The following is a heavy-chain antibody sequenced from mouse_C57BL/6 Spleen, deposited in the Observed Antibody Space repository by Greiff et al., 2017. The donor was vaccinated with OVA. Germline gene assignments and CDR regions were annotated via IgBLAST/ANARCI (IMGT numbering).Heavy chain of an antibody. CDR3: AIYGSSYWYFDV. Sequence: VQLQQSGPELVKPGASVKISCKASGYTFTDYYMNWVKQSHGKSLEWIGDINPNNGGTSYNQKFKGKATLTVDKSSSTAYMELRSLTSEDSAVYYCAIYGSSYWYFDVWGTGTTVTVSS. J-gene: IGHJ1*03. CDR2: INPNNGGT. V-gene: IGHV1-26*01. D-gene: IGHD1-1*01. CDR1: GYTFTDYY.